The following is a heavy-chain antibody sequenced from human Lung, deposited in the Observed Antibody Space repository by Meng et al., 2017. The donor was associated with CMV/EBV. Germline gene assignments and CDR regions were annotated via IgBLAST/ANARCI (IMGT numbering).Heavy chain of an antibody. V-gene: IGHV1-2*02. D-gene: IGHD7-27*01. CDR1: GYLFPGYY. CDR2: IFPNNGGT. Sequence: ASVXVSXKASGYLFPGYYIHWVRQAPGQNLEWVGWIFPNNGGTKYAQNFRGRVTMTRDTSISTAYLELSRLRSDDTAVYYCARALKLGTVAFDLWGQGTMVTVSS. CDR3: ARALKLGTVAFDL. J-gene: IGHJ3*01.